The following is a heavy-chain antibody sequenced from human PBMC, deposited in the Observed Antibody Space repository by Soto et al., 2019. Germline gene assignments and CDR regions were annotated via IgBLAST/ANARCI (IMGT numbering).Heavy chain of an antibody. Sequence: SETLSLTCTVSGVSISSYYWSWIRQPPGKGLEWSGYIYYSGSTNYNPSLKSRVTISVDTSKNQFSLKLSSVTAADTAVYYCARHPYSSSPRSWFDPWGQGTLVTVSS. CDR1: GVSISSYY. V-gene: IGHV4-59*08. CDR3: ARHPYSSSPRSWFDP. J-gene: IGHJ5*02. CDR2: IYYSGST. D-gene: IGHD6-6*01.